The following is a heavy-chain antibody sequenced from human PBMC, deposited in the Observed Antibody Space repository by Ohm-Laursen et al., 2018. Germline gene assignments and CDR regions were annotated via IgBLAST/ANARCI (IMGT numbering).Heavy chain of an antibody. J-gene: IGHJ6*02. CDR2: ISGSGGST. CDR3: AKEPYGYSSSWYASYYYAMDV. CDR1: GFTFSNYA. D-gene: IGHD6-13*01. Sequence: SLRLSCTASGFTFSNYAMSWVRQAPGEGLEWVSAISGSGGSTHYADSVKGRFTISRDNSKNTLYLQMNSLRAEDTAVYYCAKEPYGYSSSWYASYYYAMDVWGQGTTVTVSS. V-gene: IGHV3-23*01.